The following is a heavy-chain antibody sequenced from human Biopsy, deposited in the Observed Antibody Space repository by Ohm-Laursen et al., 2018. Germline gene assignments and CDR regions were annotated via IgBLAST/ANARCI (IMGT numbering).Heavy chain of an antibody. CDR3: ARVFSGAYYSYAFDI. CDR2: ITADEK. V-gene: IGHV1-18*04. Sequence: ASVKVSCKASDYTFYSYGITWMRRAPGQGLEWMGWITADEKNSAPKFQGRVTMTTDMSTSTAYMELRGLKSDDTAVYYCARVFSGAYYSYAFDIWGQGTLVIVSS. D-gene: IGHD1-26*01. CDR1: DYTFYSYG. J-gene: IGHJ3*02.